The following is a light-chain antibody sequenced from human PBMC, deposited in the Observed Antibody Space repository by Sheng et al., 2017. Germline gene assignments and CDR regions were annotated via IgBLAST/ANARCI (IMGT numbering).Light chain of an antibody. Sequence: DIQMTQSPSYLSASVGDRVTITCQASQDISDRLNWYQXKPEKAPKLVIYDASHLETGVPSRFSGSGSGADFTFTISSLQPEDIATYYCQQYHNLPPIFGGGTKVEIK. CDR2: DAS. CDR3: QQYHNLPPI. J-gene: IGKJ4*01. CDR1: QDISDR. V-gene: IGKV1-33*01.